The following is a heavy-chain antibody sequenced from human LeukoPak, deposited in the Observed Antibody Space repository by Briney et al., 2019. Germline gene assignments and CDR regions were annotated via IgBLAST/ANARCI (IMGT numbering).Heavy chain of an antibody. V-gene: IGHV4-4*09. CDR2: IYTSGST. D-gene: IGHD4-23*01. J-gene: IGHJ5*02. CDR3: ARQGGVYGGNSANWFDP. CDR1: GGSISSYY. Sequence: SETLSLTCTVSGGSISSYYWSWIRQPPGKGLEWIGYIYTSGSTNYNPSLKGRVTISVDTSKNQFSLKLSSVTAADTAVYYCARQGGVYGGNSANWFDPWGQGTLVTVSS.